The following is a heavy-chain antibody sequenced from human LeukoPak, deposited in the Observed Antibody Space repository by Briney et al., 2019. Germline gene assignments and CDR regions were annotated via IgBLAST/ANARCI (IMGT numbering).Heavy chain of an antibody. D-gene: IGHD2-2*01. Sequence: ASETLSLTCTVSGRSISSYYWSWIRQPPGKGLEWIGYIYYSGSPNYNPSLKSRVTISVDTSKNQFSLKLSSVTAADTAVYYCARYTSSTSHYYYYYMDVWGKGTTVTVSS. CDR3: ARYTSSTSHYYYYYMDV. J-gene: IGHJ6*03. V-gene: IGHV4-59*01. CDR2: IYYSGSP. CDR1: GRSISSYY.